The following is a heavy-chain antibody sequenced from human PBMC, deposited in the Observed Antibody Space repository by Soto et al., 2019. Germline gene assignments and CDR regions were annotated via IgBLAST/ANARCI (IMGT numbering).Heavy chain of an antibody. J-gene: IGHJ5*02. CDR1: GFTFNTYD. D-gene: IGHD2-21*01. Sequence: PGGSLRLSCAASGFTFNTYDMNWVRQAPGKGLEWVSSITTCSSYIYYADSLKGRITISRDNAKNSLFLQMNSLRAEDTAVYYCVRSGTARLLRHSWFDTWGQGTLVTVSS. CDR2: ITTCSSYI. V-gene: IGHV3-21*01. CDR3: VRSGTARLLRHSWFDT.